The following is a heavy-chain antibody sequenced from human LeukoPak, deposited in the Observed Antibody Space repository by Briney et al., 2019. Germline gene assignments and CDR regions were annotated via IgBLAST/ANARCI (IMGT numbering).Heavy chain of an antibody. CDR1: GGSISSYY. J-gene: IGHJ5*02. V-gene: IGHV4-59*08. CDR2: IYYSGST. D-gene: IGHD4-11*01. CDR3: ARLDYSNYGPNWFDP. Sequence: PETLSLTCTVSGGSISSYYWSWIRQPPGQGMEWSGYIYYSGSTNYNPSLKSRVTISVDTSQNQFSLKLSSVTAADTAVYYCARLDYSNYGPNWFDPWGQGTLVTVSS.